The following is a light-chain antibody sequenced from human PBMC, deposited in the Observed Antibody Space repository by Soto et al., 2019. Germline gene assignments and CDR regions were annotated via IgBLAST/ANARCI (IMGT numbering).Light chain of an antibody. V-gene: IGLV2-11*01. CDR2: DVS. CDR3: CSYAGSNTLV. J-gene: IGLJ2*01. Sequence: QSALTQPRSVSGSPGXSVTISCTGTNSDVGGYNYVSWYQQHPDKAPKVMIYDVSKRPSGVPDRFSGSKSGNTASLTISGLQAEDEADYYCCSYAGSNTLVFGGGTKLTVL. CDR1: NSDVGGYNY.